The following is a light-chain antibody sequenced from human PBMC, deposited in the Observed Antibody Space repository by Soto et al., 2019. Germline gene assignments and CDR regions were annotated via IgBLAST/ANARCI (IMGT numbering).Light chain of an antibody. Sequence: EIVMTQSPATLSVSPGERATLSCRASQSVSSNLAWHQQKPGQAPRLLIYGASTTATGIPARFSGSGSGTEFTLTISSLQSEDCAVYYCQQYNNCPYTFGQGTKLEIK. J-gene: IGKJ2*01. CDR1: QSVSSN. CDR2: GAS. V-gene: IGKV3-15*01. CDR3: QQYNNCPYT.